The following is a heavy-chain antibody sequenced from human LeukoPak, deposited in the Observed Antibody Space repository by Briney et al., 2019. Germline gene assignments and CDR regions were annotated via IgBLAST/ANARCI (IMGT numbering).Heavy chain of an antibody. CDR2: INHSGST. CDR1: GGSFSGYY. Sequence: SETLSLTCAVYGGSFSGYYWSWIRQPPGKGLEWSGEINHSGSTNYNPSLKSRVTISVDTSKNQFSLKLSSVTAADTAVYYCARGSQGSYYYASSGYLLIWGQGTLVTVSS. V-gene: IGHV4-34*01. CDR3: ARGSQGSYYYASSGYLLI. D-gene: IGHD3-22*01. J-gene: IGHJ4*02.